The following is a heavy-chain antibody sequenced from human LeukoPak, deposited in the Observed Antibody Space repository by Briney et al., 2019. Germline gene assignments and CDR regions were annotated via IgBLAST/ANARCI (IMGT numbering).Heavy chain of an antibody. D-gene: IGHD5-18*01. CDR3: AKDRGLSQWLGVSNAFNV. Sequence: PGGSLRLSCAASGFTVNSNYMIWVRQAPGKGLEWVSVIYSGGNTYYADSVKGRFTIPRDNSKNTLYLQMNSLRADDTAVYYCAKDRGLSQWLGVSNAFNVWGKGTMVTVSS. J-gene: IGHJ3*01. CDR1: GFTVNSNY. V-gene: IGHV3-66*01. CDR2: IYSGGNT.